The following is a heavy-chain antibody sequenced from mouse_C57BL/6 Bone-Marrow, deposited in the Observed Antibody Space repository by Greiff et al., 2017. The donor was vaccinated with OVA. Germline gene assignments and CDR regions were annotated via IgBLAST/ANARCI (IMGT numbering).Heavy chain of an antibody. J-gene: IGHJ4*01. D-gene: IGHD2-2*01. CDR1: GFSLSTFGMG. V-gene: IGHV8-8*01. Sequence: QVTLKESGPGILQPSQTLSLTCSFSGFSLSTFGMGVGWIRQPSGKGLEWLAHIWWDDDKYYNPALKSRLTISKDTSKHQVFLTISNVDTSDTSTYYCALIYYAYHYYAMDYWGQGTSVTVSS. CDR3: ALIYYAYHYYAMDY. CDR2: IWWDDDK.